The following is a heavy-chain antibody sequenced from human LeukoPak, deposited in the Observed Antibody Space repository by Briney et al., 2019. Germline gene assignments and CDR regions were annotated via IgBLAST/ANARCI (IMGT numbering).Heavy chain of an antibody. V-gene: IGHV3-49*04. CDR2: IRSKAYGGTT. CDR1: GFTFGDYA. Sequence: GGSLRLSCTASGFTFGDYAMSWVRQAPGKGLDWVGFIRSKAYGGTTEYAASVKGRFTISRDDSKSIAYLQMNSLKTEDTAVYYCTRDPDLEYCSGGSCYYFDYWGQGTLVTVSS. D-gene: IGHD2-15*01. J-gene: IGHJ4*02. CDR3: TRDPDLEYCSGGSCYYFDY.